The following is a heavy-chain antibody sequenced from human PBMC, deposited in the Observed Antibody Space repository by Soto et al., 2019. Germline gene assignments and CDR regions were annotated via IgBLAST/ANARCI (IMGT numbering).Heavy chain of an antibody. CDR1: GYRFTSYW. V-gene: IGHV5-10-1*01. CDR3: ARLDDPAYYYDSSGYYYRDY. D-gene: IGHD3-22*01. CDR2: IDPSDSYT. Sequence: GESLKISCKGSGYRFTSYWISWVRQMPGKGLEWMGRIDPSDSYTNYSPSFQGHVTISADKSISTAYLQWSSLKASDTAMYYCARLDDPAYYYDSSGYYYRDYWGQGTLVTVSS. J-gene: IGHJ4*02.